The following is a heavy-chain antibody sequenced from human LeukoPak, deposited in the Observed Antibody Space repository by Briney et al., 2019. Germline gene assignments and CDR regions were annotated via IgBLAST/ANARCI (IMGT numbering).Heavy chain of an antibody. D-gene: IGHD5-12*01. CDR2: IYSCGST. CDR1: GFTVSSNY. Sequence: GGSLRLSCAASGFTVSSNYMSWVRQAPGKGLEWVSIIYSCGSTYYADFVKGRFTISRDNSKNTLYLQMNSLRAEDTAVYYCAREGGYSGYTYWGQGTLVTVSS. V-gene: IGHV3-66*01. J-gene: IGHJ4*02. CDR3: AREGGYSGYTY.